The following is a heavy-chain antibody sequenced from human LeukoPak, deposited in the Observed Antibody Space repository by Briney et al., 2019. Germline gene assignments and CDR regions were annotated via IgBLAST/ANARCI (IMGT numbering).Heavy chain of an antibody. D-gene: IGHD6-13*01. J-gene: IGHJ5*02. CDR2: IYYSGST. CDR1: GVSITSYY. V-gene: IGHV4-59*01. Sequence: PSETLSLTCTVPGVSITSYYWSWIRQPPGKGLELIGYIYYSGSTNYNPSLKSRVTISVDTSKNQLSLKLSSVTAADTAVYYCARFSVAAAGTGWFDTWAREPWSPSPQ. CDR3: ARFSVAAAGTGWFDT.